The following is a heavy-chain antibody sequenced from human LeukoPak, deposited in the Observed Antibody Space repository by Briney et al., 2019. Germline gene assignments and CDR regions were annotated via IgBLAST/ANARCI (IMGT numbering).Heavy chain of an antibody. Sequence: GTSLRPSCEASGFTFSHFGMHWVRQAPGKGLEWVAVIWSDATNQYYADSVKGRFTISRDNFKRTVSLEMNSLRAEDTAVYYCATFAGVVPGGLLLWGKGTTVIVSS. J-gene: IGHJ6*04. V-gene: IGHV3-33*01. CDR3: ATFAGVVPGGLLL. D-gene: IGHD2-2*01. CDR2: IWSDATNQ. CDR1: GFTFSHFG.